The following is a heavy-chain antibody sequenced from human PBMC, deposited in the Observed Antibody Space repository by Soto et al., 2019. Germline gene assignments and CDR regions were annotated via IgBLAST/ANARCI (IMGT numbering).Heavy chain of an antibody. J-gene: IGHJ4*02. CDR1: GGLFSSYP. V-gene: IGHV1-69*13. D-gene: IGHD3-22*01. CDR2: IIPVFQTA. Sequence: ASVKVSCKASGGLFSSYPISWVRQVPGQGLEWMGGIIPVFQTAYYTQRFQGRVTITADESTNTAYMELSSLRSEDTAIYYGAGGGSGYTWFNGVWGQGTLVTVSS. CDR3: AGGGSGYTWFNGV.